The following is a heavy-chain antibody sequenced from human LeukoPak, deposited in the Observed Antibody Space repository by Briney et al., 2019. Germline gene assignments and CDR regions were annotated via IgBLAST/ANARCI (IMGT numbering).Heavy chain of an antibody. J-gene: IGHJ4*02. CDR3: ARKFRSEFWSGLDY. Sequence: ASVKASCKASGYTFTDYGISWVRQAPGQGLEWMGWISGNNGHPNYAQKFQGRVTMTTDTSTRVASMELRSLIFDDTAVYYCARKFRSEFWSGLDYWGQGTLVTVSS. CDR1: GYTFTDYG. D-gene: IGHD3-3*01. V-gene: IGHV1-18*01. CDR2: ISGNNGHP.